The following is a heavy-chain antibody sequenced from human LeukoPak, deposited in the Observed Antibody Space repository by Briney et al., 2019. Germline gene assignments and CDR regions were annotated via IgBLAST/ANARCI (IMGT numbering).Heavy chain of an antibody. Sequence: SVKVSCKASGGTFSSYAISWVRPAPGQGLEWMGRIIPIFGTANYAQKFQGSVTITPDESPSTAYIGLCSLRSEDTAVYYCARERLAAAGPTHYWGQGTLVTVSS. CDR3: ARERLAAAGPTHY. CDR2: IIPIFGTA. J-gene: IGHJ4*02. D-gene: IGHD6-13*01. CDR1: GGTFSSYA. V-gene: IGHV1-69*15.